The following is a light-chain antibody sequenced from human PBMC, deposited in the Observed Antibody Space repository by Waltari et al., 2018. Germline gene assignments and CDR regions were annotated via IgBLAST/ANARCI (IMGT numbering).Light chain of an antibody. V-gene: IGKV3-15*01. Sequence: EIVMTQSPATLSVSPGERVTLSCRASQFVSTNVAWYQQKPGQGPRLLISGASTRAAGVPARFSGSGSGTDFTLTISSLQSEDFGIYHWQQYNSWLTFGGGTKVEIQ. CDR1: QFVSTN. CDR3: QQYNSWLT. CDR2: GAS. J-gene: IGKJ4*01.